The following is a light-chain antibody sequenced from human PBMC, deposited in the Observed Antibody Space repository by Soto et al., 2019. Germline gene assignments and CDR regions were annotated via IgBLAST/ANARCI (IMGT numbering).Light chain of an antibody. J-gene: IGKJ4*01. CDR1: QSLVYGDGNTY. Sequence: DVVMTQSPLSLPTTLGQPASISCRSSQSLVYGDGNTYLHWFQQRPGQSPRLLIYKVSNRDPVAPGSCSGSGAGTYFTLQISRVEAEDVGVYYCMQGTGWPLTFGEGTKVESK. CDR2: KVS. V-gene: IGKV2-30*01. CDR3: MQGTGWPLT.